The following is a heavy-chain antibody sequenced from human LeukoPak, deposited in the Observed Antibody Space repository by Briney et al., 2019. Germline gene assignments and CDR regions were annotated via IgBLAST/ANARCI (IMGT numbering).Heavy chain of an antibody. CDR3: ARAYSYVPY. Sequence: GGSLSLSCAASGFTFSDYYMSWIRQAPGKGLEWVSYISGSSSNINYADSVKGRFTISRDNAKNSLYLQMNILRAEDTAVYYCARAYSYVPYWGQGTLVTVSS. CDR2: ISGSSSNI. V-gene: IGHV3-11*01. D-gene: IGHD3-16*01. CDR1: GFTFSDYY. J-gene: IGHJ4*02.